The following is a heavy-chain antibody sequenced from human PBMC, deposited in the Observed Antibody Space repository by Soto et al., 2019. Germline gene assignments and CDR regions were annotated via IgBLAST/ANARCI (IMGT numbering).Heavy chain of an antibody. D-gene: IGHD2-15*01. CDR1: GFTFSIYA. CDR3: ARRDFYCRGRNCLSGEYAMDV. J-gene: IGHJ6*02. Sequence: QVQLVESGGGVVQPGSSLRLSCTASGFTFSIYAMHWVRQAPGKGLEWVSIISFDGKNIDYARSVRCRFTISRDNSQNTLYLQMDSLRTEETAVYYCARRDFYCRGRNCLSGEYAMDVWGQGTTVTVSS. V-gene: IGHV3-30*04. CDR2: ISFDGKNI.